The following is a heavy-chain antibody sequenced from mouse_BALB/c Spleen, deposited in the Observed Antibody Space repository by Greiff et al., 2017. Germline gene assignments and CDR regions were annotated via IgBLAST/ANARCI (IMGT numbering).Heavy chain of an antibody. D-gene: IGHD2-10*02. Sequence: VQLQQPGAELVKPGASVKLSCKASGYTFTSYWMHWVKQRPGQGLEWIGEIDPSDSYTNYNQKFKGKATLTVDKSSSTAYMQLSSLTSEDSAVYYCARQYGNYYLDYWGKGTTLTVSS. CDR3: ARQYGNYYLDY. CDR2: IDPSDSYT. V-gene: IGHV1-69*02. J-gene: IGHJ2*01. CDR1: GYTFTSYW.